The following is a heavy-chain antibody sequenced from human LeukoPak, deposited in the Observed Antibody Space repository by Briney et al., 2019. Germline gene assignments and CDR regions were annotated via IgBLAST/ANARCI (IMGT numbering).Heavy chain of an antibody. V-gene: IGHV3-23*01. Sequence: GGSLRLSCAASGFTFSDYYMSWIRQAPGKGLEWVSAISGSGGSTYYADSVKGRFTISRDNSKNTLYLQMNSLRAEDTAVYYCAKDLALAVAASDYWGQGTLVTVSS. CDR2: ISGSGGST. D-gene: IGHD6-19*01. CDR1: GFTFSDYY. J-gene: IGHJ4*02. CDR3: AKDLALAVAASDY.